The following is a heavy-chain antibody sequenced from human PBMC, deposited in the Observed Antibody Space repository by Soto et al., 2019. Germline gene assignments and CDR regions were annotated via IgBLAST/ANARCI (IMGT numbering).Heavy chain of an antibody. V-gene: IGHV3-23*01. CDR2: ISGSGGST. Sequence: GGSLRLSCAASEFTFSSYAMSWVRQAPGKGLEWVSAISGSGGSTYYADSVKGRFTISRDTSKNTLYLQMSSLRVEDTALYYCAKSYSSNWYDYFDNWGQGALVTVSS. D-gene: IGHD6-13*01. J-gene: IGHJ4*02. CDR3: AKSYSSNWYDYFDN. CDR1: EFTFSSYA.